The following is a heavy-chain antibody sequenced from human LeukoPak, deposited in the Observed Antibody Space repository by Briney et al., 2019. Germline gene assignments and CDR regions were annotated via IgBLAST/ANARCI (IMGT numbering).Heavy chain of an antibody. J-gene: IGHJ6*02. Sequence: SETLSLTCTVSGASISTYFWTWIRQPAGKGLEWIGRIYPNGAISYNPSLKSRVTMSVDTSKNQFSLKLSSVTAADTAVYYCARERLGYCSGGSCYWGMDVWGQGTTVTVSS. CDR2: IYPNGAI. V-gene: IGHV4-4*07. CDR3: ARERLGYCSGGSCYWGMDV. CDR1: GASISTYF. D-gene: IGHD2-15*01.